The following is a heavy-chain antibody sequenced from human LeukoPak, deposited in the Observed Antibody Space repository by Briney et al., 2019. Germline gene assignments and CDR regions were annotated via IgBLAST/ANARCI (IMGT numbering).Heavy chain of an antibody. Sequence: GASVKVSCKASGGTFSSYAISWPRQAPGQGLEWMGRIIPILGIANYAQKFQGRVTITADKSTSTAYMELSSLRSEDTAVYYCARDREGGYDLDYWGQGTLVTVS. CDR2: IIPILGIA. V-gene: IGHV1-69*04. CDR3: ARDREGGYDLDY. CDR1: GGTFSSYA. D-gene: IGHD5-12*01. J-gene: IGHJ4*02.